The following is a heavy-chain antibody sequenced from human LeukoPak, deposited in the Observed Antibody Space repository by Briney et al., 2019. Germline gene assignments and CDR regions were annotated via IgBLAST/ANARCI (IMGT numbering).Heavy chain of an antibody. CDR2: IKQDGSGK. J-gene: IGHJ4*02. CDR1: GFTFSSFW. Sequence: GGSLRLSCAASGFTFSSFWMSWVRHAPGKGLEWVANIKQDGSGKYYVDSVKGRFTISRDNAKNSLYLQMNSLRAEDTAVYYCAREGEGYFDCWGQGTLVTVSS. V-gene: IGHV3-7*05. D-gene: IGHD3-16*01. CDR3: AREGEGYFDC.